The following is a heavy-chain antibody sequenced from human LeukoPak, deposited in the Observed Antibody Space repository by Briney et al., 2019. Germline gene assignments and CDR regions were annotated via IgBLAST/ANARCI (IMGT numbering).Heavy chain of an antibody. Sequence: SQTLSLTCTVSGASITNDDYYWSWIRQHPGKGLEWIGYIYFSGSTYYNPTLKSRASVSVDTSKSQFPLRLTSVTAADTAVYYCARRAPFSNWFDPWGQGTLVIVSS. CDR3: ARRAPFSNWFDP. V-gene: IGHV4-31*03. J-gene: IGHJ5*02. CDR2: IYFSGST. CDR1: GASITNDDYY. D-gene: IGHD2-2*01.